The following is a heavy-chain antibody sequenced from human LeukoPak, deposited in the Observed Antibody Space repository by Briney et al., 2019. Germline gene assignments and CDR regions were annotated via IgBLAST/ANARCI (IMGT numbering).Heavy chain of an antibody. CDR3: ARAVYSFGSGSYSGYYGMDV. D-gene: IGHD3-10*01. CDR2: INPSGGST. J-gene: IGHJ6*02. V-gene: IGHV1-46*01. CDR1: GYTFTSYY. Sequence: ASVKVSFKASGYTFTSYYMHWVRQAPGQGLEWMGIINPSGGSTSYAQKFQGRVSISRDMSTSRVYMELSSLRSEDTAIYYCARAVYSFGSGSYSGYYGMDVWGQGTTVTVSS.